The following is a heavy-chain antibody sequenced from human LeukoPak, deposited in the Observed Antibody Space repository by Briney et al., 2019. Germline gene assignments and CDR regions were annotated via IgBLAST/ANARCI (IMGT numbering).Heavy chain of an antibody. V-gene: IGHV3-23*01. CDR3: AKLPTSLFLDYFDY. CDR2: VSDAADSP. CDR1: GFTLKTYA. Sequence: GGSLRLSCAASGFTLKTYAMSWVRQAPGKALEWVSIVSDAADSPIYANSVKGRFTISRDDSKNTLFLQMNSLRAEDSAIYYCAKLPTSLFLDYFDYWGPGTVVTVSS. J-gene: IGHJ4*02. D-gene: IGHD1-26*01.